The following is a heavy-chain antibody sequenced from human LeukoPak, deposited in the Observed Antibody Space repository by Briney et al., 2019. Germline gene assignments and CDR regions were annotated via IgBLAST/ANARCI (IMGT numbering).Heavy chain of an antibody. D-gene: IGHD3-10*01. CDR2: ISYDGSNK. CDR1: GFTFSSYA. Sequence: PGGSLRLSCAASGFTFSSYAMHWVRQAPGKGLEWVAVISYDGSNKYYADFVKGRFTISRDNSKNTLYLQMNSLSPEDTAVYYCARGGSITMVRGVSSHYGLDVWGQGTTVTVSS. V-gene: IGHV3-30-3*01. J-gene: IGHJ6*02. CDR3: ARGGSITMVRGVSSHYGLDV.